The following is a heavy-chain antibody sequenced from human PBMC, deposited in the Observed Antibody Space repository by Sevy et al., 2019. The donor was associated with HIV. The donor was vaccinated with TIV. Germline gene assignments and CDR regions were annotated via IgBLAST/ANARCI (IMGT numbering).Heavy chain of an antibody. V-gene: IGHV1-2*02. J-gene: IGHJ4*02. CDR1: GYTFTGYY. Sequence: GPSVKVSCKASGYTFTGYYMHWMRQAPGQGLEWMGWINPDSGGPTYAPKFQGRVTLTRDTSISAAYMDLSRLKSDDTAVYYCVRDDRDGYFEYWGQGTLVTVSS. CDR3: VRDDRDGYFEY. CDR2: INPDSGGP.